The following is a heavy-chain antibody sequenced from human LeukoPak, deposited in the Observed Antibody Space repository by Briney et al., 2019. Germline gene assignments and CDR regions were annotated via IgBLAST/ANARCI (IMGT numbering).Heavy chain of an antibody. V-gene: IGHV3-21*01. CDR2: ISSSSSYI. CDR1: GFTFSSYS. Sequence: GGSLRLSCAASGFTFSSYSMNWVRQAPGKGLEWVSSISSSSSYIYYADSVKGRFTVSRDNAKNSLYLQMYSLRAEDTAVYYCARGYDFWSGYYKGDYYMDVWGKGTTVTVSS. CDR3: ARGYDFWSGYYKGDYYMDV. J-gene: IGHJ6*03. D-gene: IGHD3-3*01.